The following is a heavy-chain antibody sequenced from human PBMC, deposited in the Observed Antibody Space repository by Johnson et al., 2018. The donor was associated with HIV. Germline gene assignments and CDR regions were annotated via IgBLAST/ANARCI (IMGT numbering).Heavy chain of an antibody. J-gene: IGHJ3*02. CDR2: ISWNSGSI. CDR3: AREGYSYDSSGYYSPFDI. D-gene: IGHD3-22*01. V-gene: IGHV3-9*01. Sequence: VQLVESGGGLVQPGRSLRLSCVASGVKLDDYAMHWVRQPPGKGLEWVAGISWNSGSIGYADSVKGRFTISRDNTKNSLYLQMNSLRAEDTAVYYCAREGYSYDSSGYYSPFDIWGQGTMVTVSS. CDR1: GVKLDDYA.